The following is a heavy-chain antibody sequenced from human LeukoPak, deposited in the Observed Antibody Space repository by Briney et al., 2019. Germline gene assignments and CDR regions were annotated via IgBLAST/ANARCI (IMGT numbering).Heavy chain of an antibody. V-gene: IGHV3-30*02. CDR3: ARGMIKGYCSGGSCFNWFDP. D-gene: IGHD2-15*01. CDR1: GSTFSSYG. J-gene: IGHJ5*02. Sequence: GGSLRLSCAASGSTFSSYGMHWVRQAPGKGLEWVAFIRYDGSNKYYADSVKGRFTISRDNSKNTLYLQMNSLRAEDTAVYYCARGMIKGYCSGGSCFNWFDPWGQGTLVTVSS. CDR2: IRYDGSNK.